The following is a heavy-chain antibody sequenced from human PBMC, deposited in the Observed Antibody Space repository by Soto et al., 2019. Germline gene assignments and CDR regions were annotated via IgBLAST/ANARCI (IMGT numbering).Heavy chain of an antibody. CDR3: ARDEAYKWNDGGWFDP. V-gene: IGHV1-18*01. CDR2: ISAYNGNT. CDR1: GYTFTSYG. D-gene: IGHD1-1*01. Sequence: QVQLVQSGAEVKKPGASVKVSCKASGYTFTSYGIRWVRQASGQGLEWMGWISAYNGNTKYAQKLQGRVYMTTDTSTCTAYMELRSLRSDDTAVYYCARDEAYKWNDGGWFDPWGQGTLVTVSS. J-gene: IGHJ5*02.